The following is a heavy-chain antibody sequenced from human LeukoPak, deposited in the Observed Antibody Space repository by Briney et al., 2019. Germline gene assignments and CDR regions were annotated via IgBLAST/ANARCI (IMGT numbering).Heavy chain of an antibody. CDR3: PRDGRTPRSYYMAV. Sequence: GGSLRLSCAASGFTFSDYYMSWIRQAPGKGLEWVSYITTSGSIIHYADSVKGRFTVSRDNAKNSLYLQMNSLRAEDTAVYYCPRDGRTPRSYYMAVWGKGPRVTVSS. CDR1: GFTFSDYY. V-gene: IGHV3-11*01. J-gene: IGHJ6*04. D-gene: IGHD2-2*01. CDR2: ITTSGSII.